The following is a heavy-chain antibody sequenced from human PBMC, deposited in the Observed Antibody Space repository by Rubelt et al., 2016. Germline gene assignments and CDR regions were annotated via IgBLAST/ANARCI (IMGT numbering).Heavy chain of an antibody. CDR1: GFTFSNAW. J-gene: IGHJ6*02. CDR3: TTTTYGFFYYYGLDV. V-gene: IGHV3-15*01. CDR2: IKSKTDGGIT. D-gene: IGHD3-10*01. Sequence: PGGSLRLSCAASGFTFSNAWMSWVRQAPGKGLEWVGRIKSKTDGGITDYAAPVKGRFTISRDDSKNTLYLQMTSLKTEDTAVYYCTTTTYGFFYYYGLDVWGQGTTVTVSS.